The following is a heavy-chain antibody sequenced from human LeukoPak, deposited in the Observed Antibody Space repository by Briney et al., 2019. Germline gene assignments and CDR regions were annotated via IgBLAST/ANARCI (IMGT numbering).Heavy chain of an antibody. J-gene: IGHJ4*02. CDR1: GFTFSSYG. D-gene: IGHD3-10*01. CDR3: AKDRDAGYFDY. CDR2: ISYDGSNK. V-gene: IGHV3-30*18. Sequence: GGPLRLSCAASGFTFSSYGMHWVRQAPGKGLEWVAVISYDGSNKYYADSVKGRFTISRDNSKNTLYLQMNSLRAEDAAVYYCAKDRDAGYFDYWGQGTLVTVSS.